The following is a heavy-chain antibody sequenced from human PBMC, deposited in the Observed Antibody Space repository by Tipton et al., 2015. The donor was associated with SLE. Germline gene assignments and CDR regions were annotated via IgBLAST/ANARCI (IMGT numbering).Heavy chain of an antibody. D-gene: IGHD3-3*01. Sequence: GSLRLSCAASGFIFEVYTMHWVRQAPGKGLEWVSLISWDGGRIHYADSIKGRFTISRDNSENSLYLQMNSLRIEDTALYYCAKGRRFLEWLPPADVWGQGTMVTVSS. J-gene: IGHJ3*01. CDR2: ISWDGGRI. CDR3: AKGRRFLEWLPPADV. CDR1: GFIFEVYT. V-gene: IGHV3-43*01.